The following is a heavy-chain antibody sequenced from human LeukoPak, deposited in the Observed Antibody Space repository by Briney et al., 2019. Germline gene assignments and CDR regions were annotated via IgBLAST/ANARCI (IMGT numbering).Heavy chain of an antibody. CDR2: VHLDGRT. V-gene: IGHV4-4*02. D-gene: IGHD3-3*01. CDR3: AREGGFYRPLDY. CDR1: GGSITQTNY. Sequence: PSETLSLTCDVSGGSITQTNYWTWVRQPPGKGLEWIGEVHLDGRTNYNPSLKSRLIMSVDLPESHIPLKLTSVTAADTAVYYCAREGGFYRPLDYSGQGTLVTVSS. J-gene: IGHJ4*02.